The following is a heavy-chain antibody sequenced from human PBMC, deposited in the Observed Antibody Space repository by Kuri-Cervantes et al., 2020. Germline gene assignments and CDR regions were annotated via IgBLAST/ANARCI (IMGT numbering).Heavy chain of an antibody. CDR3: ARDPRTYYDFWSGLTSHYGMDV. D-gene: IGHD3-3*01. J-gene: IGHJ6*02. CDR1: GVTFSSYG. Sequence: GRPRKSYCAAYGVTFSSYGMHWVRQAPVKGLEWVAVIWYDGSNKYYADSVKGRFTISRDNSKNTLYLQMNSLRAEDTAVYYCARDPRTYYDFWSGLTSHYGMDVWGQGPTVTVSS. V-gene: IGHV3-33*01. CDR2: IWYDGSNK.